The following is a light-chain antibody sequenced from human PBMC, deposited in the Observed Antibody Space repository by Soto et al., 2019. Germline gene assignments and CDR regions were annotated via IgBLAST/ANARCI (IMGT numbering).Light chain of an antibody. CDR2: GNS. V-gene: IGLV1-40*01. CDR3: QSYDSSLSGFVV. CDR1: SSNIGAGYD. Sequence: QAVVTQPPSVSWAPGQRVTISCTGSSSNIGAGYDVHWYQQLPGTAPKLLIYGNSNRTSGVPDRFSGSKSGTSASLAITGLQAEDEADYYCQSYDSSLSGFVVFGGGTKLTVL. J-gene: IGLJ2*01.